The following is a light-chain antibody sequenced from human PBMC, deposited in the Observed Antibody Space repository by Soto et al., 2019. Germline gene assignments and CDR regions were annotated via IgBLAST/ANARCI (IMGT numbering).Light chain of an antibody. CDR3: SSYTRSSTWV. CDR1: SSGVGGYNY. V-gene: IGLV2-14*01. Sequence: QSALTQPASVSGSPGQSITFSCTGSSSGVGGYNYVSWYQQHPGKAPKLMIYDVSYRPSGVSDRFSGSKSGNTASLTISGLQAEDEADYYCSSYTRSSTWVFGGGTKVTVL. CDR2: DVS. J-gene: IGLJ3*02.